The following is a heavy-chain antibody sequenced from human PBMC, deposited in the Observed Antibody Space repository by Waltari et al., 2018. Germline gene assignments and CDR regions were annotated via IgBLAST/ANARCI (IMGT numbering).Heavy chain of an antibody. V-gene: IGHV1-69-2*01. CDR2: VDPEDGET. Sequence: EVQLVXSXAEVKKPGATVKISCKXSGYTFTDYXMHWVQQAXXKGLEWMGRVDPEDGETXYAEKFQGRVTITADTSTDTAYMELSSLRSXDTAVYYCAXLGPLTXXPLPAFDIWGQGTXXXXSS. CDR1: GYTFTDYX. CDR3: AXLGPLTXXPLPAFDI. J-gene: IGHJ3*02. D-gene: IGHD4-17*01.